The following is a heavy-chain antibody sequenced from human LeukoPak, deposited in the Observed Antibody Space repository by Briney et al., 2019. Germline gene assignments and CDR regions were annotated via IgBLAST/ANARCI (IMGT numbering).Heavy chain of an antibody. CDR2: IRYDGSNK. Sequence: PGGSLRLSCAASGFTFISYSIHWVRQAPGKGLEWVAFIRYDGSNKYYADSVKGRFTISRDNSKNTLYLQMNSLRAEDTAVYYCARVWRCSGDNCYGGLGYWGQGTLVTVSS. V-gene: IGHV3-30*02. J-gene: IGHJ4*02. CDR1: GFTFISYS. D-gene: IGHD2-15*01. CDR3: ARVWRCSGDNCYGGLGY.